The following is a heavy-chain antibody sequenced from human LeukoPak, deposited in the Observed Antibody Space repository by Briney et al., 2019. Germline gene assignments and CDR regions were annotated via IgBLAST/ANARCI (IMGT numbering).Heavy chain of an antibody. CDR2: ISAYNGNT. J-gene: IGHJ5*02. D-gene: IGHD6-13*01. CDR1: GYTFTSYG. V-gene: IGHV1-18*01. CDR3: ARVARYSSSWYLEDWFDP. Sequence: ASVKVSCKASGYTFTSYGISWVRQAPGQGLEWMGWISAYNGNTNYAQKLQGRATMTTDTSTSTAYMELRSLRSDDTAVYYCARVARYSSSWYLEDWFDPWGQGTLVTVSS.